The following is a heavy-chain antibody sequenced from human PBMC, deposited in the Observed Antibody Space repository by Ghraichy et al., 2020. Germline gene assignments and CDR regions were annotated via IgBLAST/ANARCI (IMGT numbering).Heavy chain of an antibody. D-gene: IGHD5-12*01. J-gene: IGHJ3*02. Sequence: ASVKVSCKVSGYTLTELSMHWVRQAPGKGLEWMGGFDPEDGETIYAQKFQGRVTMTEDTSTDTAYMELSSLRSEDTAVYYCATDTYYKNRLRFSGAFDIWGQGTMVTVSS. CDR2: FDPEDGET. CDR1: GYTLTELS. CDR3: ATDTYYKNRLRFSGAFDI. V-gene: IGHV1-24*01.